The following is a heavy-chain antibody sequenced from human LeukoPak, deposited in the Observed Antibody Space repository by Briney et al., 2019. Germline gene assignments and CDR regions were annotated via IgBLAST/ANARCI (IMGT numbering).Heavy chain of an antibody. CDR1: GGSVSSGSYY. CDR2: IYYSGST. CDR3: ARDGQDYGDYDYYYGMDV. Sequence: SETLSLTCTVSGGSVSSGSYYWSWIRQPPGKGLEWIGYIYYSGSTNYNPSLKSRVTISIDTPKNQFSLKLTSVTAADTAVYYCARDGQDYGDYDYYYGMDVWGKGTTVTVSS. J-gene: IGHJ6*04. D-gene: IGHD4-17*01. V-gene: IGHV4-61*01.